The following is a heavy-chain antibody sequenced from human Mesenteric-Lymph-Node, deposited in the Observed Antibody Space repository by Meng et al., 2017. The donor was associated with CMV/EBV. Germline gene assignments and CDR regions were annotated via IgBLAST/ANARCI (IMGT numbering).Heavy chain of an antibody. CDR2: INPKTGGR. V-gene: IGHV1-2*06. CDR3: ARDRDTDWYSPFDY. J-gene: IGHJ4*02. D-gene: IGHD3-9*01. CDR1: GYTFIDYY. Sequence: QVQLVQSGAEVKKPGASVRVSCKASGYTFIDYYINWVRQAPGQGFEWMGRINPKTGGRSYAQNFQGRVTMTRDTSINTAYMEVNRLNSDDTAMYYCARDRDTDWYSPFDYWGPGTLVTVSS.